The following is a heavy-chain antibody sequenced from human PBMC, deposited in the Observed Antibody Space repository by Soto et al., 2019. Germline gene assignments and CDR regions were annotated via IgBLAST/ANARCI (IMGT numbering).Heavy chain of an antibody. CDR3: ARSGSADCSGGRRDRPGLHYYYGMDV. CDR2: IIPIFGTA. V-gene: IGHV1-69*01. CDR1: GGTFSSYA. J-gene: IGHJ6*02. Sequence: QVQLVQSGAEVKKPGSSVKVSCKASGGTFSSYAISWVRQAPGQGLEWMGGIIPIFGTANYAQKFQGRVTITADESTSTAYMELSSLRSEDTAVYYCARSGSADCSGGRRDRPGLHYYYGMDVLGQGTTVKVSS. D-gene: IGHD2-15*01.